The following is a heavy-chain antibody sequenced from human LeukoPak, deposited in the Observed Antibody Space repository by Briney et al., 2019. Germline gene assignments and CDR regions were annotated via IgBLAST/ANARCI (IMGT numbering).Heavy chain of an antibody. CDR1: GFTFSSYS. CDR3: ARDWTITMVRGVIVYYYYMDV. Sequence: KPGGSLRLSCAASGFTFSSYSMNWVRQAPGKGLEWVSSISSSSSYIYYADSVKGRFTISRDNAKNSLYLQMNSLRAEDTAVYYCARDWTITMVRGVIVYYYYMDVWGKGTTVTISS. V-gene: IGHV3-21*01. CDR2: ISSSSSYI. J-gene: IGHJ6*03. D-gene: IGHD3-10*01.